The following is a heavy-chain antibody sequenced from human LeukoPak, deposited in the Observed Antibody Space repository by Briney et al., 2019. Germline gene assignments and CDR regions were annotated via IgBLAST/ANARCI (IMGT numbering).Heavy chain of an antibody. V-gene: IGHV1-2*02. CDR1: GYTFTYHN. Sequence: GASVKVSCKASGYTFTYHNIHWVRQAPGQGLEWMGWISPNTGGTNYAQKLQGRVTMTRDTSISTAYMELRGLRYDDTAVYYCARPLGNDEYWSLYYFGYWGQGTLITVSS. J-gene: IGHJ4*02. CDR2: ISPNTGGT. CDR3: ARPLGNDEYWSLYYFGY. D-gene: IGHD3-3*01.